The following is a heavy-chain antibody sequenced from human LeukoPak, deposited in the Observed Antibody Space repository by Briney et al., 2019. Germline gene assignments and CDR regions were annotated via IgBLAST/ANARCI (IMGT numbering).Heavy chain of an antibody. V-gene: IGHV3-48*03. J-gene: IGHJ6*02. CDR3: ARVRRYYDSSGYYYDYYYYGMDV. D-gene: IGHD3-22*01. Sequence: PGGSLRLSCAASGFTFSSYEMNWVRQAPGKGLEWVSYISSSGSTIYYADSVKGRFTISRDNAKNSLYLQMNSLRAEDTAVYYCARVRRYYDSSGYYYDYYYYGMDVWGQGTTVTVSS. CDR2: ISSSGSTI. CDR1: GFTFSSYE.